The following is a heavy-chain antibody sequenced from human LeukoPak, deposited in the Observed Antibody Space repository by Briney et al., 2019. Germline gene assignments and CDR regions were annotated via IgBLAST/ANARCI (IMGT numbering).Heavy chain of an antibody. D-gene: IGHD2-15*01. CDR3: ARVAAKTVDY. V-gene: IGHV4-4*02. CDR2: IYHSGNT. J-gene: IGHJ4*02. CDR1: GGSIISNKW. Sequence: SETLSLTCAVSGGSIISNKWWSWVRQPPGKGLEWIGEIYHSGNTNYNPSLKSRVTISVDKSKNQLSLKLTSVTAADTAVYYCARVAAKTVDYWGQGTLVTVSS.